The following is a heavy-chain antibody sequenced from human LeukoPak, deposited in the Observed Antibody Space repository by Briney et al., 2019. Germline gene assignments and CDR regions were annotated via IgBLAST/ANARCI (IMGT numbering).Heavy chain of an antibody. J-gene: IGHJ4*02. CDR3: ARALWFGELYFDY. CDR1: GFTFSSYG. D-gene: IGHD3-10*01. Sequence: PGGSLRLSCAASGFTFSSYGMSWVRQAPGKGLEWVSAISGSGGSTYYADSVKGRFTISRDNAKNSLYLQMNSLRAEDMAVYYCARALWFGELYFDYWGQGTLVTVSS. CDR2: ISGSGGST. V-gene: IGHV3-23*01.